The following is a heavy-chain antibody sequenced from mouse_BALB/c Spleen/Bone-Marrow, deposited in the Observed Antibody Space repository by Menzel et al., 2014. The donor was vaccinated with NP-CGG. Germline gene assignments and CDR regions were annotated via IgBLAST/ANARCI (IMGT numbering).Heavy chain of an antibody. Sequence: EVKLMESGGGLVKPGGSLKLSCAASGFTFSDYYMYWVRQTPEKRLEWVATISDGGNYTYYPDSVKGRFTISRDNAKNNLYLQVSSLKSEDTAMYYCANYYGSTWFAYWGQGTLVTVSA. V-gene: IGHV5-4*02. D-gene: IGHD1-1*01. CDR3: ANYYGSTWFAY. CDR2: ISDGGNYT. CDR1: GFTFSDYY. J-gene: IGHJ3*01.